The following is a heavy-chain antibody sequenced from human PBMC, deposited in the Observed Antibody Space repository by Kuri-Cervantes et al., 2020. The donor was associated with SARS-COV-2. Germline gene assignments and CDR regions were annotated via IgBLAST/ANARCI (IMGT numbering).Heavy chain of an antibody. CDR3: GRVSWLQLWHRYSDS. J-gene: IGHJ4*02. Sequence: ESLKISCTVSGGSISSYYWSWIRQPAGKGLEWIGRIYTSGSTNYNPSLKSRVTISIDTSNNQVSLRLTSATAADTAVYYCGRVSWLQLWHRYSDSWGQGTLVTVSS. CDR1: GGSISSYY. V-gene: IGHV4-4*07. D-gene: IGHD5-24*01. CDR2: IYTSGST.